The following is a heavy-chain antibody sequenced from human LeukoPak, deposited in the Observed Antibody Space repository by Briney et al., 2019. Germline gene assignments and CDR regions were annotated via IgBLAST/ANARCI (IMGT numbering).Heavy chain of an antibody. CDR1: GGSISSSSYY. Sequence: SETLSLTCTVSGGSISSSSYYWGWIRQPPGKGLEWIGSIYYSGSTYYNPSLKSRVTISVDTSKNQFSLKLSSVTAADTAVYYCARARGAAASYWGQGTLVTVSS. D-gene: IGHD6-13*01. V-gene: IGHV4-39*01. CDR2: IYYSGST. J-gene: IGHJ4*02. CDR3: ARARGAAASY.